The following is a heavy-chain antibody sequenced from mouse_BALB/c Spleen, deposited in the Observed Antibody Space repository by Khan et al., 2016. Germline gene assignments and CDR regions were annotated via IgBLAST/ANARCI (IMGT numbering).Heavy chain of an antibody. CDR2: ISTYHGDA. J-gene: IGHJ4*01. V-gene: IGHV1S137*01. CDR3: ANRSTMITTTGDMDY. Sequence: QVQLQQSGAELVRPGVSVKISCKGSGYTFTDYTLHWVKQSHAKSLEWIGVISTYHGDATYNQKFKGKATMTVDKSSSTAYMELARLTSEDSAIYYCANRSTMITTTGDMDYWGQGTSGTVSS. D-gene: IGHD2-4*01. CDR1: GYTFTDYT.